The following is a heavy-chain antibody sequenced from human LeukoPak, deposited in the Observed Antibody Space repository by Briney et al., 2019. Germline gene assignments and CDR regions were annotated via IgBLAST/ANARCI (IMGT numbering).Heavy chain of an antibody. D-gene: IGHD5-18*01. CDR1: GGSISTYY. CDR2: VYYSGST. V-gene: IGHV4-59*08. J-gene: IGHJ4*02. CDR3: ARHYGYSYGPDY. Sequence: PSETLSLTCTVSGGSISTYYWSWIRQPPGKGLEWIGYVYYSGSTSYNPSLKSRVIISVDTSKNEFSLNVSSATAADTAVYYCARHYGYSYGPDYWGQGTLVTVSS.